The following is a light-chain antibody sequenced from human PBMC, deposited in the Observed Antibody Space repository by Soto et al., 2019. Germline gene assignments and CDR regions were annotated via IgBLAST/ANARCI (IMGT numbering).Light chain of an antibody. CDR3: SSYTSSSSPYV. CDR1: NNDVGGYNY. V-gene: IGLV2-14*01. CDR2: EVS. Sequence: QSVLTQPASVSGSPGQSSTISCTGANNDVGGYNYVSWYQQHPGKAPKLMIYEVSHRPLGVSNRFSGSKSGNTASLTIPGLQAEDEADYFCSSYTSSSSPYVFGTGTKVTVL. J-gene: IGLJ1*01.